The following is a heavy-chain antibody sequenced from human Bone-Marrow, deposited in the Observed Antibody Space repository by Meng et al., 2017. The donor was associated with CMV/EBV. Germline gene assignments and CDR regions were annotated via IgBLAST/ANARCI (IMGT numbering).Heavy chain of an antibody. CDR1: GFTFSSYA. CDR2: ISYDGSNK. Sequence: GESLKISCAASGFTFSSYAMHWVRQAPGQGLEWVAVISYDGSNKYYADSVKGRFTISRDNSKNTLYLQMNSLRAEDTAVYYCARVRASCSGGSCYYGRVDYWGQGTVVTVSS. V-gene: IGHV3-30-3*01. CDR3: ARVRASCSGGSCYYGRVDY. J-gene: IGHJ4*02. D-gene: IGHD2-15*01.